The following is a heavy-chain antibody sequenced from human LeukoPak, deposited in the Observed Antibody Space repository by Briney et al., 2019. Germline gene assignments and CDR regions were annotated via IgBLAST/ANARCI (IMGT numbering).Heavy chain of an antibody. J-gene: IGHJ3*02. CDR1: GGTFSSYA. Sequence: SVKVSCKASGGTFSSYAIRWVRQAPGQGLEWMGGIITIFGTANYAQKFQGRVTITTDESTRTAYMELSSLRSEDAAVYFCARGAGYLATAFDIWGQGTMVTVSS. CDR2: IITIFGTA. V-gene: IGHV1-69*05. D-gene: IGHD5-12*01. CDR3: ARGAGYLATAFDI.